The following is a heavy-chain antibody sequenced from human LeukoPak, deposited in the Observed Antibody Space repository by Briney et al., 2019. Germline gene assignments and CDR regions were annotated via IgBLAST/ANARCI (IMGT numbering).Heavy chain of an antibody. V-gene: IGHV3-23*01. D-gene: IGHD3-22*01. Sequence: GGSLRLSCAASGFTFSSYAMSWVRQPPGKGLVWVSAIRGSSSNTYYADSVKGGFTVSRDNSKDTLYLQMNSLRAEDTAVYYCAKESSYYYDRRRVDYWGQGTLVTVSS. J-gene: IGHJ4*02. CDR1: GFTFSSYA. CDR3: AKESSYYYDRRRVDY. CDR2: IRGSSSNT.